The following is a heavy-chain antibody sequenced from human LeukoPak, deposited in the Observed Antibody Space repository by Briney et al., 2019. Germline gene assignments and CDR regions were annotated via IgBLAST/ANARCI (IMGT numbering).Heavy chain of an antibody. Sequence: SETLSLTCTVSGGSISSHYWSWIRQPPGKGLEWIGYIYYSGSTNYNPSLKSRVTISVDTSKNQFSLKLSSVTAADTAVYYCARGDHCSSTSCYTVWFDPWGQGTLVNVSS. D-gene: IGHD2-2*02. V-gene: IGHV4-59*11. CDR2: IYYSGST. CDR1: GGSISSHY. J-gene: IGHJ5*02. CDR3: ARGDHCSSTSCYTVWFDP.